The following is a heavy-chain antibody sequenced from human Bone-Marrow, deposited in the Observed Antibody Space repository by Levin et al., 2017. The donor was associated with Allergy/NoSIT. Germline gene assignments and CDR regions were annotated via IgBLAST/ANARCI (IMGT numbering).Heavy chain of an antibody. CDR2: IIPIFGTA. CDR3: ARDCSGGSCYGWFDP. CDR1: GGTFSSYA. J-gene: IGHJ5*02. Sequence: ASVKVSCKASGGTFSSYAISWVRQAPGQGLEWMGGIIPIFGTANYAQKFQGRVTITADKSTSTAYMELSSLRSEDTAVYYCARDCSGGSCYGWFDPWGQGTLVTVSS. V-gene: IGHV1-69*06. D-gene: IGHD2-15*01.